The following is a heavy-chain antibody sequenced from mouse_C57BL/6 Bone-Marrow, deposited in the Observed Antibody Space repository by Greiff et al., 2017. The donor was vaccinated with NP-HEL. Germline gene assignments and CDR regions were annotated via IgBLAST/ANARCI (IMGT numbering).Heavy chain of an antibody. D-gene: IGHD3-2*02. CDR2: IDPSDSET. CDR3: ARWGDSSGYVGYAMDY. Sequence: QVQLKQSGAELVRPGSSVKLSCKASGYTFTSYWMHWVKQRPIQGLEWIGNIDPSDSETHYNQKFKDKATLTVDKSSSTAYMQLSSLTSEDSAVYYCARWGDSSGYVGYAMDYWGQGTSVTVSS. V-gene: IGHV1-52*01. CDR1: GYTFTSYW. J-gene: IGHJ4*01.